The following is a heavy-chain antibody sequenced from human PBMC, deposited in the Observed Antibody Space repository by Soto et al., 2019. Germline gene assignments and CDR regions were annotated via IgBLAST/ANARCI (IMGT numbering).Heavy chain of an antibody. CDR3: ATDIVVVVATFDAFEI. Sequence: EVQLVESGGGLVQPGGSLRLSCAAFGFTFSNYWMTWVRQAPGKGLEWVANIKQDGSEKSYVDSVKGRFTISRDNSKSSLYLKMNSLSAEDTAVYSCATDIVVVVATFDAFEIWGQGTMVTVSS. CDR1: GFTFSNYW. D-gene: IGHD2-15*01. J-gene: IGHJ3*02. CDR2: IKQDGSEK. V-gene: IGHV3-7*04.